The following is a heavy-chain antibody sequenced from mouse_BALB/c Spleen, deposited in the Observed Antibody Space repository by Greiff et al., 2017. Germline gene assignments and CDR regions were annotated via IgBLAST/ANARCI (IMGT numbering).Heavy chain of an antibody. J-gene: IGHJ4*01. D-gene: IGHD2-2*01. CDR3: ATIYYGYDGGFYYAMDY. CDR1: GFSLTSYG. Sequence: QVQLQQSGPGLVQPSQSLSITCTVSGFSLTSYGVHWVRQSPGKGLEWLGVIWSGGSTDYNAAFISRLSISKDNSKSQVFFKMNSLQADDTAIYYCATIYYGYDGGFYYAMDYWGQGTSVTVSS. CDR2: IWSGGST. V-gene: IGHV2-4-1*01.